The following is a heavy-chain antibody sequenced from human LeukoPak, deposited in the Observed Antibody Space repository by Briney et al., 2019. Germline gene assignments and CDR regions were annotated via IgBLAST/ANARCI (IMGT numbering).Heavy chain of an antibody. CDR2: ISSSSSYI. D-gene: IGHD5-24*01. J-gene: IGHJ4*02. CDR3: ATFDGYNSPQGGY. CDR1: GFTFSSYS. Sequence: GGSLRLSCAASGFTFSSYSMNWVRQAPGKGLEWVSSISSSSSYIYYADSVKGRFTVSRDNARNSLYLQMNSLRAEDTAVYYCATFDGYNSPQGGYWGQGTLVTVSS. V-gene: IGHV3-21*04.